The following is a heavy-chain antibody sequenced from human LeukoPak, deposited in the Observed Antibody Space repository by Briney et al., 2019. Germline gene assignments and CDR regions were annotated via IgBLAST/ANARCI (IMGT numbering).Heavy chain of an antibody. D-gene: IGHD2-2*01. Sequence: ASVKVSCKASGGTFSSYAISWVRQAPGQGLEWVGGIIPIFGTANYAQKFQGRVTITADESTSTAYMELSSLRSEDTAVYYCARDSNYCSSTSCLPYFQHWGQGTLVTVSS. CDR2: IIPIFGTA. CDR3: ARDSNYCSSTSCLPYFQH. J-gene: IGHJ1*01. V-gene: IGHV1-69*13. CDR1: GGTFSSYA.